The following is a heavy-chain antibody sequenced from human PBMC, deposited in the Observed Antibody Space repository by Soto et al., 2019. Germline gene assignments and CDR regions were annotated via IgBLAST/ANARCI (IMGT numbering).Heavy chain of an antibody. CDR2: IIPIFGTA. J-gene: IGHJ2*01. V-gene: IGHV1-69*01. D-gene: IGHD4-17*01. CDR3: ARRYRQSWDYGGNGPGDWYFDL. CDR1: GGTFSSYA. Sequence: QVQLVQSGAEVKKPGSSVKVSCKASGGTFSSYAISWVRQAPGQGLEWMGGIIPIFGTANYAQKFQGRVTITADESTSTAYMELSSLRSEDTAVYYCARRYRQSWDYGGNGPGDWYFDLWGRGTLVTVSS.